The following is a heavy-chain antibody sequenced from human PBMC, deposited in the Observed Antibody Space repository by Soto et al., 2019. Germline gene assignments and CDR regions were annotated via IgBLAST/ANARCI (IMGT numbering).Heavy chain of an antibody. V-gene: IGHV1-46*01. CDR2: INPSGGST. CDR3: ARVAKSSGWYYNGMDV. J-gene: IGHJ6*02. Sequence: ASVKVSCKASGYTFTTYYMHWVRQAPGQGLEWMGIINPSGGSTTYGQKCQGRVTMTRDTSTRTVYMELSSLRSEDTAVYYCARVAKSSGWYYNGMDVWGQGTTVTVSS. D-gene: IGHD6-19*01. CDR1: GYTFTTYY.